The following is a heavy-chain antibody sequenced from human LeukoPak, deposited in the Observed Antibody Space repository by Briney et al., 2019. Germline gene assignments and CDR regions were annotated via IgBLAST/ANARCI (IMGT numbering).Heavy chain of an antibody. J-gene: IGHJ6*02. V-gene: IGHV6-1*01. CDR2: TYYRSKWYN. CDR1: GDSVSCNNAA. Sequence: SQTLSLIHAISGDSVSCNNAAWNWIRQSPSRGLEWLGRTYYRSKWYNDYAVSVKSRIIINPDTSKKQFSLQLNSVTPEDTAVYYCARQMRQNFHSLDVWGQGTAVTVSS. D-gene: IGHD2/OR15-2a*01. CDR3: ARQMRQNFHSLDV.